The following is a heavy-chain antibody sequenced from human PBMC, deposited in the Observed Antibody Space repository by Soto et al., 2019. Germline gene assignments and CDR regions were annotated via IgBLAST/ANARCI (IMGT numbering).Heavy chain of an antibody. J-gene: IGHJ4*02. Sequence: QVQLQQWGAGLLKPSETLSLTCAVYGGSFSDYYWSWIRQPPGKGLEWIGEINHSGSTNYNPSLKSRVTISVDTSKNQFSLKLSSVTAADTAVSYCATSTKEYSSSLWTDWGQGTLVTVSS. CDR1: GGSFSDYY. CDR3: ATSTKEYSSSLWTD. CDR2: INHSGST. D-gene: IGHD6-13*01. V-gene: IGHV4-34*01.